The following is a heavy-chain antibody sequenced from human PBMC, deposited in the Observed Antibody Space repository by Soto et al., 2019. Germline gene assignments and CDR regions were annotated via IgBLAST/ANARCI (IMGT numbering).Heavy chain of an antibody. D-gene: IGHD2-15*01. CDR3: ARGGGYCSGGSCYSLGT. CDR2: IFYSGST. Sequence: QVQLQESGPGLVKPSETLSLTCTVSGGSLSTYYWSWIRQPPGKGLEWIGYIFYSGSTNYNPSLKSRVTISVDTSKYQFSLKLSSVTAADTAVYYCARGGGYCSGGSCYSLGTWGHGTLVTVSS. J-gene: IGHJ5*01. V-gene: IGHV4-59*01. CDR1: GGSLSTYY.